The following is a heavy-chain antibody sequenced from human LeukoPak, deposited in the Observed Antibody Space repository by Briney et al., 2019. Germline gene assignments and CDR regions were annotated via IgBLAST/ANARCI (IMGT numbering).Heavy chain of an antibody. Sequence: SETLSLTCAVYGGSFSGYYWSWIRQPPGKGLEWIGEINHSGSTNYNPSLKSRVTISVDTSKNQFSLKLSSVTAADTAVYYCAGGSKSTTFFGGNEDAFAIGGEGTMVTVPS. CDR3: AGGSKSTTFFGGNEDAFAI. V-gene: IGHV4-34*01. CDR1: GGSFSGYY. D-gene: IGHD3-3*01. CDR2: INHSGST. J-gene: IGHJ3*02.